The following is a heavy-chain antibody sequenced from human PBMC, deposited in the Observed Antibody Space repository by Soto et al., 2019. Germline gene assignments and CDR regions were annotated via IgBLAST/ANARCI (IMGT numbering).Heavy chain of an antibody. Sequence: QVQLVQSGAEVKKPGASVKVSCKASGYTFTSYGISWVRQAPGQGLEWMGWISAYNGNTNYAQQLQGRGTMTTDTSTSTAYMELRSMRSDDTAVYYCARAVTMVRGVTVYFDYWGQGTLVTVSS. J-gene: IGHJ4*02. CDR1: GYTFTSYG. CDR2: ISAYNGNT. V-gene: IGHV1-18*01. CDR3: ARAVTMVRGVTVYFDY. D-gene: IGHD3-10*01.